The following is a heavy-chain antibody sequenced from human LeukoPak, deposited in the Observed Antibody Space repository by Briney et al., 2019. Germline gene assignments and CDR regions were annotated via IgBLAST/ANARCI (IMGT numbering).Heavy chain of an antibody. CDR1: GFTFSTYS. J-gene: IGHJ5*02. D-gene: IGHD3-3*01. CDR2: VINYGTNS. V-gene: IGHV3-30*04. CDR3: AREAYSSFWRGYSHWFDP. Sequence: GAPRLFCSASGFTFSTYSLRWVLRRPAKGGVGGAGVINYGTNSFYADSVSGRFTISRDNSENTLYLQLNSLRPEDTAVYDCAREAYSSFWRGYSHWFDPWGLGTLVTVSS.